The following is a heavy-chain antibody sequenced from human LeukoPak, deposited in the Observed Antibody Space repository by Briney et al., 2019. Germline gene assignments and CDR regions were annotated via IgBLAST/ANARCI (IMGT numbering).Heavy chain of an antibody. Sequence: GGSLRLSCAASGFTVSSNYMSWVRQAPGKGLEWVSVIYSGGSTYYADSVKGRFTISRDNSKNTLYLQMNSLRAEDTAVYYCARAPDDYGALYYYGMDVWGQGTTVTVSS. CDR1: GFTVSSNY. D-gene: IGHD4-17*01. V-gene: IGHV3-53*01. CDR2: IYSGGST. J-gene: IGHJ6*02. CDR3: ARAPDDYGALYYYGMDV.